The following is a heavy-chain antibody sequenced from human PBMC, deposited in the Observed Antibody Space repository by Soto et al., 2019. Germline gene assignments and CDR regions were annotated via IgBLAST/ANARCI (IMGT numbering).Heavy chain of an antibody. Sequence: GGSLRLSCAASGFTFSSYGMHWVRPAPGKGLEWVAVIWYDGSNKYYADSVKGRFTISRDNSKNTLYLQMNSLRAEDTAVYYCASISGSPGPFDYWGQGTLVTVSS. CDR2: IWYDGSNK. D-gene: IGHD1-26*01. CDR3: ASISGSPGPFDY. J-gene: IGHJ4*02. V-gene: IGHV3-33*01. CDR1: GFTFSSYG.